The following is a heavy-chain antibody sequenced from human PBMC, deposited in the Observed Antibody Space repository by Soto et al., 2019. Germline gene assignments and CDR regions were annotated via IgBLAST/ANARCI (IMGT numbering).Heavy chain of an antibody. Sequence: PGGSLRLSCAASGFTFSSYAMSWVRQAPGKGLEWVSAISGSGGSTYYADSVKGRFTISRDNSKNTLYLQMNSLRAEDTAVYYCAKLYEGQLGYYCGMDVWGQGTTVTVSS. J-gene: IGHJ6*02. CDR3: AKLYEGQLGYYCGMDV. V-gene: IGHV3-23*01. D-gene: IGHD6-6*01. CDR1: GFTFSSYA. CDR2: ISGSGGST.